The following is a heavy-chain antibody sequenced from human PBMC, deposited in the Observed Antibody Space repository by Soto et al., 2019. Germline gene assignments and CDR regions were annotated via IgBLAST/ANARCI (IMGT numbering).Heavy chain of an antibody. D-gene: IGHD2-15*01. Sequence: ASVKVSCKASGYTFSSYAIHWVRQAPGQGLEWMGWIHAGNGNTKYSQSFQGRVTISRDTSATTAYMELNSLRSEDTAVYYCARGVAFLDYWGQGTMVTVSS. CDR1: GYTFSSYA. CDR3: ARGVAFLDY. CDR2: IHAGNGNT. V-gene: IGHV1-3*01. J-gene: IGHJ4*02.